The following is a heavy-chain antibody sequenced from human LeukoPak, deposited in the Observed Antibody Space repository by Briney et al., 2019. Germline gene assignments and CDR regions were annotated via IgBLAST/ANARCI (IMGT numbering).Heavy chain of an antibody. CDR3: AKDRRRIAVAGISPFDY. CDR1: GFTFSNAW. CDR2: IKSKNDGGTA. J-gene: IGHJ4*02. D-gene: IGHD6-19*01. Sequence: PGGSLRLSCAASGFTFSNAWMSWVRQAPGKGLEWVGRIKSKNDGGTAEYAAPVKGRFTISREDSKNTLYLQMNSLRAEDTAVYYCAKDRRRIAVAGISPFDYWGQGTLVTVSS. V-gene: IGHV3-15*01.